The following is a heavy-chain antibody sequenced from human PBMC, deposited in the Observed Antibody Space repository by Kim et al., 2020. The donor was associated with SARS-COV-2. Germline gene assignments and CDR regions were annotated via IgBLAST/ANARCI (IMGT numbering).Heavy chain of an antibody. CDR1: GFTFSSYS. D-gene: IGHD6-19*01. CDR3: AVSIAVAGTYR. CDR2: ISSSSSYI. V-gene: IGHV3-21*01. Sequence: GGSLRLSCAASGFTFSSYSMNWVRQAPGKGLEWVSSISSSSSYIYYADSVKGRFTISRDNAKNSLYLQMNSLRAEDTAVYYCAVSIAVAGTYRWGQGTLVTVSS. J-gene: IGHJ5*02.